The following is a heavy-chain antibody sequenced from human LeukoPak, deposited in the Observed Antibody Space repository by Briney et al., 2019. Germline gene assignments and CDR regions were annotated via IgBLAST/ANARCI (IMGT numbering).Heavy chain of an antibody. J-gene: IGHJ2*01. CDR3: ARLGGAPTDL. Sequence: PSETLSLTCAVYGGSFSGHYWSWIRQPPGKGLEWIGEINHSGSTNYNPSLKSRVTISVDTSKNQFSLKLSSVTAADTAVYYCARLGGAPTDLWGRGTLVTASS. D-gene: IGHD1-26*01. CDR1: GGSFSGHY. CDR2: INHSGST. V-gene: IGHV4-34*01.